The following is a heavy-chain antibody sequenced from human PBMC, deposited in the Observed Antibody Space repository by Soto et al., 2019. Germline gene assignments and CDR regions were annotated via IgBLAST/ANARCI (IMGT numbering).Heavy chain of an antibody. D-gene: IGHD3-9*01. Sequence: GASVKVSCTASGGTFSSYAISWVRQAPGQGLEWMGGIIPIFGTANYAQKFQGRVTITADESTSTAYMELSSLRSEDTAVYYCARGGTYYDILTGYYPNYYYYYGMDVWGQGTTVTVSS. J-gene: IGHJ6*02. CDR2: IIPIFGTA. CDR1: GGTFSSYA. V-gene: IGHV1-69*13. CDR3: ARGGTYYDILTGYYPNYYYYYGMDV.